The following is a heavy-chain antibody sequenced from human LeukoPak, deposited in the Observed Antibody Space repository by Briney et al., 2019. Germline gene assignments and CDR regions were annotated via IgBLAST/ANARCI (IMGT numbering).Heavy chain of an antibody. CDR3: AVDYYDSSGYYSY. CDR1: GYTFTGYY. CDR2: INPNSGGT. V-gene: IGHV1-2*02. J-gene: IGHJ4*02. Sequence: VASVKVSCKASGYTFTGYYMHWVRQAPGQGLEWMGWINPNSGGTNYAQKFQGRVTMTSDTSTSTVYMELSSLRSEDTAVYYCAVDYYDSSGYYSYWGQGTLVTVSS. D-gene: IGHD3-22*01.